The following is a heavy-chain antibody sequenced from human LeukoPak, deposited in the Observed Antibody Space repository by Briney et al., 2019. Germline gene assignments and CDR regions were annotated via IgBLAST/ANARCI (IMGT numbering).Heavy chain of an antibody. CDR1: RFTFSDYR. J-gene: IGHJ4*02. Sequence: GGSLRLSCVASRFTFSDYRMTWVRQAPGKGLEWIAYISNDLTTIHYAASVKGRFTISRDNARNSLYLQLDSLRGDDTAVYYCARARGGWTYSEPGGYPVFDSWGQGTLVTVSS. CDR2: ISNDLTTI. V-gene: IGHV3-48*04. D-gene: IGHD3-10*01. CDR3: ARARGGWTYSEPGGYPVFDS.